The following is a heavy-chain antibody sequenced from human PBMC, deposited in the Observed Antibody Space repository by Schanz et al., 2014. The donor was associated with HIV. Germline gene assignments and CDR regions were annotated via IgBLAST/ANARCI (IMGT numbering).Heavy chain of an antibody. D-gene: IGHD3-22*01. CDR3: AKDGSLDYDNSGYYAT. J-gene: IGHJ4*02. Sequence: EVQLVESGGGLVQPGGSLRLSCVASGVTFSNYWMTWVRHVSGKGLEWVANIKQDGTEMYYVDSVKGRFTISRDNAKNTLYLQMSGLRAEDTAVYYCAKDGSLDYDNSGYYATWGQGTLVTVSS. V-gene: IGHV3-7*03. CDR2: IKQDGTEM. CDR1: GVTFSNYW.